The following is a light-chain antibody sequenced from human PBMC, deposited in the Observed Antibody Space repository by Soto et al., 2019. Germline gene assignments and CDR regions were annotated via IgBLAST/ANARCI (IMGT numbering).Light chain of an antibody. CDR1: RSDIGAYNF. CDR3: TSWTTSTTMI. CDR2: DVN. J-gene: IGLJ2*01. V-gene: IGLV2-14*03. Sequence: QSALTQPASVSGCPGQSITISCTGTRSDIGAYNFVSWYQQHPGEVPKLILYDVNVRPSGVSNRFSGSKSGNTASLTISGLQAEDEADYYCTSWTTSTTMIFGGGTKLTVL.